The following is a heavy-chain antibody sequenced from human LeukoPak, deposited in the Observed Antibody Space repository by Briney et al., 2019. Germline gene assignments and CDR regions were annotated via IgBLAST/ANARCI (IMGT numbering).Heavy chain of an antibody. V-gene: IGHV3-23*01. CDR2: IGGSGDST. D-gene: IGHD3-10*01. Sequence: GGSLRLSCAASGFTFTTFAMNWVRQAPGKGPEWVSGIGGSGDSTYYADSVKGRFTISRDNSKNTVFLQMNSLRVADTAVYSCARGKRGVYYYYGMDVWGQGTTVTVSS. J-gene: IGHJ6*02. CDR3: ARGKRGVYYYYGMDV. CDR1: GFTFTTFA.